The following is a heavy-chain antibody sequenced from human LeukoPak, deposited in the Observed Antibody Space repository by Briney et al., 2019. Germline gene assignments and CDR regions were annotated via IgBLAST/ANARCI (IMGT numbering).Heavy chain of an antibody. V-gene: IGHV3-30*04. Sequence: AGGSLRLSCAASGFTFSHYALHWVRQAPGKGLEWVALIGHDGADKYYADSVKGRFLISRDNSKNMLFLQMNSLIIEDTAVYYCASRPYSYSSKDYYFYYMDVWGKGTTVTVSS. J-gene: IGHJ6*03. CDR1: GFTFSHYA. CDR3: ASRPYSYSSKDYYFYYMDV. CDR2: IGHDGADK. D-gene: IGHD1-26*01.